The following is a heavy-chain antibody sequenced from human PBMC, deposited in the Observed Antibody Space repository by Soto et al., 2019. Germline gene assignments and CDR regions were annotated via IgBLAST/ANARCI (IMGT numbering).Heavy chain of an antibody. V-gene: IGHV1-69*06. CDR3: ARDAYWGGDCDKICPFDL. CDR1: GGTFSSYA. J-gene: IGHJ2*01. CDR2: IIPIFGTA. D-gene: IGHD2-21*02. Sequence: QVQLVQSGAEVKKPGSSVKISCKASGGTFSSYAISWVRQAPGQGLEWMGGIIPIFGTANYAQKFQGRVTITADKSTSPAYVALSCLRSEATAVYYCARDAYWGGDCDKICPFDLWGRGNLVAVSS.